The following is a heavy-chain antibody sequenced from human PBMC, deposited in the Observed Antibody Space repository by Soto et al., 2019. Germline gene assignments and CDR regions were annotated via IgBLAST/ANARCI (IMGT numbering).Heavy chain of an antibody. Sequence: GASVKVSCKASGGTFSSYAISWVRQAPGQGLEWMGGIIPIFGTANYAQKFQGRVTITADESTSTAYMELSSLRSEDTAVYYCARAGNSSSWSRPTDYNWFDPWGQGTLVTVSS. D-gene: IGHD6-13*01. CDR1: GGTFSSYA. J-gene: IGHJ5*02. CDR3: ARAGNSSSWSRPTDYNWFDP. CDR2: IIPIFGTA. V-gene: IGHV1-69*13.